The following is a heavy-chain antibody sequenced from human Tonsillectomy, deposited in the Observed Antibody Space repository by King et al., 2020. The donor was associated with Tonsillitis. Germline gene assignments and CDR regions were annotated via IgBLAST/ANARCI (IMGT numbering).Heavy chain of an antibody. D-gene: IGHD3-22*01. CDR2: IHHSGST. V-gene: IGHV4-30-4*01. Sequence: VQLQESGPGLVKPSQTLSLTCTVSGDSISSGDYYWSWIRQPPGKGLEWIGYIHHSGSTYKNPSLESRVAISLDTPKNQFSLKLISVTAADTAVYYCARAMIVDMAVAHWGQGTLV. J-gene: IGHJ4*02. CDR3: ARAMIVDMAVAH. CDR1: GDSISSGDYY.